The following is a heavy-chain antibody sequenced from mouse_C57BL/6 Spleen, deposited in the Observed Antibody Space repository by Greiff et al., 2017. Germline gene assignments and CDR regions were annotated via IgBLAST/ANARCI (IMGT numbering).Heavy chain of an antibody. CDR3: ARGRGYDVEDYFDY. V-gene: IGHV1-55*01. D-gene: IGHD2-2*01. Sequence: QVQLQQPGAELVKPGASVKMSCKASGYTFTSYWITWVKQRPGQGLEWIGDIYPGSGSTNYNEKFKSKATLTVDTSSSTAYMQLSSLTSEDSAVYYCARGRGYDVEDYFDYWGQGTTLTVSS. CDR1: GYTFTSYW. J-gene: IGHJ2*01. CDR2: IYPGSGST.